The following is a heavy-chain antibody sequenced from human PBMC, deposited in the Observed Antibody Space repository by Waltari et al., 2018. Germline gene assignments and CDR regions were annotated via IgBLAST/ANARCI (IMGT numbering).Heavy chain of an antibody. J-gene: IGHJ5*02. D-gene: IGHD3-3*01. V-gene: IGHV4-34*01. CDR3: AIRRFPLITIFGVVRDPYNWFDP. CDR2: INHSGST. Sequence: QVQLQQWGAGLLKPSETLSLTCAVYGGSFSGYYWSWIRQPPGKGLEWIGEINHSGSTKYIPSRMSRVTIAVDTSKDQFSLKLSSVTAADTAVDYCAIRRFPLITIFGVVRDPYNWFDPWGQGTLVTVSS. CDR1: GGSFSGYY.